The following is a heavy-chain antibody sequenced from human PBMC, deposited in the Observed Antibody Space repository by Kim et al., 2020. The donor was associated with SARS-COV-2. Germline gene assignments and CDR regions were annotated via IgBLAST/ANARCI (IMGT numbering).Heavy chain of an antibody. CDR3: ARRWVRGVYDY. Sequence: SPSFQGQVTISAEKSISPAYLQWSSLKASDTAMYYCARRWVRGVYDYWGQGTLVTVSS. J-gene: IGHJ4*02. D-gene: IGHD3-10*01. V-gene: IGHV5-51*01.